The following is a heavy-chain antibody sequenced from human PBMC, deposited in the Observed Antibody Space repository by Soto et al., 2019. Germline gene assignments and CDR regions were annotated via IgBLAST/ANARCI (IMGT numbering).Heavy chain of an antibody. CDR3: AREVRAAAGTVPRSYYFDY. J-gene: IGHJ4*02. CDR2: IYYSGST. Sequence: QVQLQESGPGLVKPSQTLSLTCTVSGGSISSGGYYWSWIRQHPGKGLEWIGYIYYSGSTYYNPSLKSRVTISVDTSKNQFSLKLSSVTAADTAVYYCAREVRAAAGTVPRSYYFDYWGQGTLVTVSS. CDR1: GGSISSGGYY. V-gene: IGHV4-31*03. D-gene: IGHD6-13*01.